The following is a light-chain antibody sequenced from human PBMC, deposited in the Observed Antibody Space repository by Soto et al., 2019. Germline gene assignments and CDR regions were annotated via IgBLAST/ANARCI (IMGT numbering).Light chain of an antibody. J-gene: IGKJ4*01. CDR3: QKYNSAPRT. CDR1: QGISNY. V-gene: IGKV1-27*01. Sequence: DVPMTQAPSSLSASVGDRVTITCRASQGISNYLAWYQQKPGKVPKLLIYAASILQSGVPSRFSGSGSGTDFTLTISSLQSEDVATYYCQKYNSAPRTFGGGTKVEIK. CDR2: AAS.